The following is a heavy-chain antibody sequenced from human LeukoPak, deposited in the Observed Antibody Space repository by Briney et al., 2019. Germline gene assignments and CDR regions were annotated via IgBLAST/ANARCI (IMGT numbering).Heavy chain of an antibody. CDR2: IIPIFGTA. CDR1: GGTFSSYA. D-gene: IGHD6-6*01. Sequence: ALVKVSCKASGGTFSSYAISWVRRASGQGLEWMGGIIPIFGTANYAQKFQGRVTITTDESTSTAYMELSSLRSEDTAVYYCERVGGSSSWGSDYYYMDVRGKGTTVTVSS. V-gene: IGHV1-69*05. J-gene: IGHJ6*03. CDR3: ERVGGSSSWGSDYYYMDV.